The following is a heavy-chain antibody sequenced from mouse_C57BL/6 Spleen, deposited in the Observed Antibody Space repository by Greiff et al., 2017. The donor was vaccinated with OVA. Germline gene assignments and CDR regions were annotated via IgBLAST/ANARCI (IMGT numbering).Heavy chain of an antibody. D-gene: IGHD1-1*01. J-gene: IGHJ1*03. CDR1: GYAFTNYL. CDR2: INPGSGGT. V-gene: IGHV1-54*01. Sequence: VQLVESGAELVRPGTSVKVSCKASGYAFTNYLIEWVKQRPGQGLEWIGVINPGSGGTNYNEKFKGKATLTADKSSSTAYMQLSSLTSEDSAVYFCARSSYDWYFDVWGTGTTVTVSS. CDR3: ARSSYDWYFDV.